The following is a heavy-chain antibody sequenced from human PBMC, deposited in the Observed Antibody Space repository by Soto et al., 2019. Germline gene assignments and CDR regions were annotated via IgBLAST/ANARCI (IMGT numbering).Heavy chain of an antibody. D-gene: IGHD3-10*01. CDR3: VYGYYFEY. J-gene: IGHJ4*02. CDR2: ISSSGTTI. V-gene: IGHV3-48*03. CDR1: GFSFSSYA. Sequence: EVQLVESGGGLVQPGGSLRLSCVASGFSFSSYAMNWVRQAPGKGLEWVSFISSSGTTIYYADSVKGRFTISRDNAKNSLYLQMNSLRAEDTAVYYCVYGYYFEYWGQGTLVTVSS.